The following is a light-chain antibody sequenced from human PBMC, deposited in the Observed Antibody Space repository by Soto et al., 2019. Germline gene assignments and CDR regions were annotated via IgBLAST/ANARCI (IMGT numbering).Light chain of an antibody. V-gene: IGLV2-11*01. CDR3: CSYAGSVKVV. CDR1: SSDVGGFNF. CDR2: DVT. J-gene: IGLJ2*01. Sequence: QSALTQPRSVSGSPGQSVTISCTGTSSDVGGFNFVSWYQLHPSKAPKLMIYDVTKRPSGVPHRFSGSKSGITASLTISGLLAEDEADYYCCSYAGSVKVVFGGGTKVTVL.